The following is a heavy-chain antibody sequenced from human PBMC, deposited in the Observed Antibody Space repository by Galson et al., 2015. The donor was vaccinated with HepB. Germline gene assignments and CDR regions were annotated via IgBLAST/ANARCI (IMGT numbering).Heavy chain of an antibody. V-gene: IGHV4-34*01. CDR2: INHSGST. Sequence: LSLTCAVYGGSFSGCYWSWIRQPPGKGLEWIGEINHSGSTNYNPSLKSRVTISVDTSKNRFSLKLRSVTAADTAVYYCARGPKFLRYFDWLPTPYGMDVWGQGTTVTVSS. D-gene: IGHD3-9*01. CDR3: ARGPKFLRYFDWLPTPYGMDV. CDR1: GGSFSGCY. J-gene: IGHJ6*02.